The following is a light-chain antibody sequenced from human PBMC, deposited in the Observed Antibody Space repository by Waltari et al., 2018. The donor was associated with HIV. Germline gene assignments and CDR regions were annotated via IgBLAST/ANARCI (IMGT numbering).Light chain of an antibody. J-gene: IGLJ3*02. CDR2: EVS. V-gene: IGLV2-14*01. CDR1: SSHVGSYRY. CDR3: NSYTSISTWV. Sequence: QSALTQPASVSGSPGQSITISCTGSSSHVGSYRYVSWYQPPPGKAPKLMIYEVSNRPAGVSHRFSGSKSGNTASLTISGLQPEDEADYYCNSYTSISTWVFGGGTKLTVL.